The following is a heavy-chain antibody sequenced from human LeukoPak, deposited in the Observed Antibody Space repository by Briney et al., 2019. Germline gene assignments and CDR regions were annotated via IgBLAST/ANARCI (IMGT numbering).Heavy chain of an antibody. D-gene: IGHD3-3*01. J-gene: IGHJ5*02. Sequence: GGSLRLSCAASGFTFSSYWMSWVRQAPGKGLEWVANINQDGSEKYYMDSVKGRFTISRDNAKNSLYLQMNSLRAEDTAVYYCARDQLIGSYRFLEWYNWFDPWGQGTLVTVSS. CDR1: GFTFSSYW. CDR3: ARDQLIGSYRFLEWYNWFDP. V-gene: IGHV3-7*01. CDR2: INQDGSEK.